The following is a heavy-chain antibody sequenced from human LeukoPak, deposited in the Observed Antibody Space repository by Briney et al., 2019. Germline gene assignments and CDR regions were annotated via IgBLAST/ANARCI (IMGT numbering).Heavy chain of an antibody. CDR1: GFTFSDYY. D-gene: IGHD4-17*01. V-gene: IGHV3-11*01. CDR3: ARDGRDYGDPHPFDY. Sequence: GGSLRLSCAASGFTFSDYYMSWIRQAPGKGLEWVSYISSSGSTICYADSVKGRFTISRDNAKNSLYLQMNSLRAEDTAVYYCARDGRDYGDPHPFDYWGQGTLVTVSS. CDR2: ISSSGSTI. J-gene: IGHJ4*02.